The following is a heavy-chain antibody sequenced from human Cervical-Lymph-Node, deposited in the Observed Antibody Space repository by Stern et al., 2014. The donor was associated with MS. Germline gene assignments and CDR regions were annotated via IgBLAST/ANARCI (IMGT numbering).Heavy chain of an antibody. V-gene: IGHV1-2*06. Sequence: MQLVESGAEVKKPGASVKVSCKAAGSSFTGNYIHWLRQAPGQGLEWMGRTNPNSGDSNYALKFQGRVTMTRDTSISTAYMNLNRLGIDDTAVYYCARERGRAGPAMADYWGQGTLVTVSS. D-gene: IGHD5-18*01. J-gene: IGHJ4*02. CDR1: GSSFTGNY. CDR2: TNPNSGDS. CDR3: ARERGRAGPAMADY.